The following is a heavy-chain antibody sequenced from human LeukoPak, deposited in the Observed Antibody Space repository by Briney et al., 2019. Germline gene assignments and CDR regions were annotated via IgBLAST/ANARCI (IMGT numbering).Heavy chain of an antibody. D-gene: IGHD1-20*01. CDR3: AREGNWNDVH. CDR2: ISSGSSTI. CDR1: GFTFSSYS. V-gene: IGHV3-48*01. Sequence: SGGSLRLSHAPSGFTFSSYSMNWVRQAPGKGLECISYISSGSSTIYYADSVKGRFTISRNNAKNSLYLQMNRLRAEDTAVYYCAREGNWNDVHWGQGTLVTVSS. J-gene: IGHJ4*02.